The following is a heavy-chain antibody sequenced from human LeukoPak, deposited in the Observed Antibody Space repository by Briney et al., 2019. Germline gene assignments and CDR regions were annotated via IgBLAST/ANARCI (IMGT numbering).Heavy chain of an antibody. CDR1: GFTFSSYA. D-gene: IGHD3-10*01. Sequence: SGGSLRLSCAASGFTFSSYAMSWVRQAPGKGLEWVSAISGNGGNTYYADSLKGRFTISRDNAKNSLYLQMNSLRAEDTAVYYCARDYYGSGIDYWGQGTLVTVSS. CDR3: ARDYYGSGIDY. V-gene: IGHV3-23*01. CDR2: ISGNGGNT. J-gene: IGHJ4*02.